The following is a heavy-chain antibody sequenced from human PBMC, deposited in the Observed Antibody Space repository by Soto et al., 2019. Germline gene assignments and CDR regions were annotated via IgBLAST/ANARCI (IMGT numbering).Heavy chain of an antibody. D-gene: IGHD2-15*01. CDR3: ARWAATGGTNYYCYGMDV. CDR1: GYTFTSYD. CDR2: MNPNSGNT. J-gene: IGHJ6*02. Sequence: QVQLVQSGAEVKKPGASVKVSCKASGYTFTSYDINWVRQATGQGLEWMGWMNPNSGNTGYAQKFQGRVTMTRNTSISTAYMELSSLRSEDTAVYYCARWAATGGTNYYCYGMDVWGQGTTVTVSS. V-gene: IGHV1-8*01.